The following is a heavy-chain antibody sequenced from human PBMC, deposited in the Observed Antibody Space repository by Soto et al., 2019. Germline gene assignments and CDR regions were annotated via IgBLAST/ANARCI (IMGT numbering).Heavy chain of an antibody. CDR2: IIPIFGTA. Sequence: QVQLVQSGAEVKKPGSSVKVSCKASGGTFSSYAISWVRQAPGQGLEWMGEIIPIFGTANYAQKFQGRVTITADKSTSTAYMELSSLRSEDTAVYYCARDPYDFWSGYQYYYGMDVWGQGTTVTVSS. V-gene: IGHV1-69*06. CDR3: ARDPYDFWSGYQYYYGMDV. D-gene: IGHD3-3*01. CDR1: GGTFSSYA. J-gene: IGHJ6*02.